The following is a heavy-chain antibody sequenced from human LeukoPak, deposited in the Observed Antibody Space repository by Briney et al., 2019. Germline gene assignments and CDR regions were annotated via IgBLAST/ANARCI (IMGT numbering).Heavy chain of an antibody. J-gene: IGHJ3*02. CDR1: GFTFDDYA. V-gene: IGHV3-9*01. Sequence: GGSLRLSCAASGFTFDDYAMHWVWQAPGKGLEWVSGISWNSGSIGYADSVKGRFTISRDNAKNSLYLQMNSLRAEDTALYYCAKDLGYSLEGAFDIWGQGTMVTVSS. CDR3: AKDLGYSLEGAFDI. D-gene: IGHD6-13*01. CDR2: ISWNSGSI.